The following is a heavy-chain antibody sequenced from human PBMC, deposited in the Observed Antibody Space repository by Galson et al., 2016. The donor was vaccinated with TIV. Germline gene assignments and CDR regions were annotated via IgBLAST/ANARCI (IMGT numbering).Heavy chain of an antibody. J-gene: IGHJ4*02. V-gene: IGHV1-18*01. Sequence: SVKVSCKATGYSFTSYGVSWVRQAPGQGFEWMGWISGYNENTYYGQKFQDRVTMTKDTSTSTAYLEMKRLTSDDTAVYYCGGSYSSGWRVDNWGQGTLVTVSS. D-gene: IGHD6-19*01. CDR2: ISGYNENT. CDR1: GYSFTSYG. CDR3: GGSYSSGWRVDN.